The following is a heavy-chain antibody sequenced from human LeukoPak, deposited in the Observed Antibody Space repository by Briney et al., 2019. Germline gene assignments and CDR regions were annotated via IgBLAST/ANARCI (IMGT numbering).Heavy chain of an antibody. CDR1: GGTFSNYA. CDR3: ARGRGRGTTYYSFAY. Sequence: ASVKVSCKASGGTFSNYAISWVRQAPGQGLEWMGWINAYNGHANYAQKFQGRVTMTTDTSTSTAYMELRSLTSDDTAVYYCARGRGRGTTYYSFAYWGQGTLVTVSS. V-gene: IGHV1-18*01. D-gene: IGHD3/OR15-3a*01. J-gene: IGHJ4*02. CDR2: INAYNGHA.